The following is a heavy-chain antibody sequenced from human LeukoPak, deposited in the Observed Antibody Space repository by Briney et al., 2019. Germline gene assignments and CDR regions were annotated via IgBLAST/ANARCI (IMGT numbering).Heavy chain of an antibody. D-gene: IGHD1-26*01. Sequence: SETLSLTCTVSGGSISSYYWSWIRQPPGKGLEWIGYIYYSGSTNYNPSLKSRVTISVDTSKNQFSLKLSSVTAADTAVYYCAREGVVGATDNWFDPWGQGTLVTVSS. V-gene: IGHV4-59*01. J-gene: IGHJ5*02. CDR3: AREGVVGATDNWFDP. CDR2: IYYSGST. CDR1: GGSISSYY.